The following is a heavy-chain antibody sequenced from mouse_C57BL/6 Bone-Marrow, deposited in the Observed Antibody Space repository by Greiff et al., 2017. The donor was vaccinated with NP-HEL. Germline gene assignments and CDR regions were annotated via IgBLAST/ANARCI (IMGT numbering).Heavy chain of an antibody. V-gene: IGHV1-54*01. CDR3: ARSADSNYDFDY. J-gene: IGHJ2*01. CDR1: GYAFTNYL. Sequence: VQLQQSGAELVRPGTSVKVSCKASGYAFTNYLIEWVKQRPGQGLEWIGVINPGSGGTNYNEKFKGKATLTADKSSSTAYMQLSSLTSEDSAVYFCARSADSNYDFDYWGQGTTLTVSS. D-gene: IGHD2-5*01. CDR2: INPGSGGT.